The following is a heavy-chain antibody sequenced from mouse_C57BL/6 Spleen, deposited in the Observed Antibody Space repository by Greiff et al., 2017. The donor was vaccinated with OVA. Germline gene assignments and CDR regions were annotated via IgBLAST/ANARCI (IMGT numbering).Heavy chain of an antibody. Sequence: EVMLVESGGGLVKPGGSLKLSCAASGFTFSSYTMSWVRQTPEKRLEWVATISGGGGNTYYPDSVKGRFTISRDNAKNTLYLQMSSLRSEDTALYYCARRSGWYFDYWGQGTTLTVSS. CDR3: ARRSGWYFDY. CDR2: ISGGGGNT. CDR1: GFTFSSYT. V-gene: IGHV5-9*01. J-gene: IGHJ2*01.